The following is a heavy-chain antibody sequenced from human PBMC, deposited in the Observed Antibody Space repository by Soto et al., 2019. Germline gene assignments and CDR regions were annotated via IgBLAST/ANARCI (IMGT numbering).Heavy chain of an antibody. Sequence: QVQLVQSGAEVKKPGASVKVSCKASGYTFTSYAMHWVRQAPGQRLEWMGWINAGNGNTKYSQKFQGRVTITRDTSASTAYMELSSLRSEDTAVYYCARVHGIAAAGIWFDWFDPWGQGTLVTVSS. D-gene: IGHD6-13*01. CDR3: ARVHGIAAAGIWFDWFDP. J-gene: IGHJ5*02. V-gene: IGHV1-3*01. CDR1: GYTFTSYA. CDR2: INAGNGNT.